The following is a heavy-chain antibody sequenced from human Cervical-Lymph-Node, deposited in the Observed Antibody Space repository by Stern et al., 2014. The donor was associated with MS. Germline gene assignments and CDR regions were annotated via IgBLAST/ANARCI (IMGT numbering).Heavy chain of an antibody. J-gene: IGHJ5*01. V-gene: IGHV4-4*02. CDR3: ARVNSGYNWFDY. CDR2: IYHSGTT. D-gene: IGHD5-12*01. Sequence: QVQLQESGPGLVKPSGTLSFTCAVSGGSISNTNWWGWVRQTPGMALEWMEEIYHSGTTNFSPSLKSRVTMSVDKSKNQFSLELKSVTAADTAIYYCARVNSGYNWFDYWGQGTLVTVSS. CDR1: GGSISNTNW.